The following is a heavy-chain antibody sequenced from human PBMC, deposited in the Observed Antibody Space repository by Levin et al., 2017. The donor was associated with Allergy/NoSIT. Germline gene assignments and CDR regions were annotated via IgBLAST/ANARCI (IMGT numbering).Heavy chain of an antibody. Sequence: RAGGSLRLSCAASGFTFSSYAMHWVRQAPGKGLEWVAVISYDGSNKYYADSVKGRFTISRDNSKNTLYLQMNSLRAEDTAVYYCARDSAFDIWGQGTMVTVSS. CDR2: ISYDGSNK. V-gene: IGHV3-30-3*01. CDR1: GFTFSSYA. J-gene: IGHJ3*02. CDR3: ARDSAFDI.